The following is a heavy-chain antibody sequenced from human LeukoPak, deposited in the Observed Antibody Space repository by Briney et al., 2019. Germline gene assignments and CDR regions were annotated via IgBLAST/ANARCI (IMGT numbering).Heavy chain of an antibody. D-gene: IGHD2-21*01. V-gene: IGHV4-4*07. CDR2: IYTMGST. J-gene: IGHJ5*02. CDR3: ARDVIAWANWFDR. Sequence: PSETLSPTCTVSGGSISSYYWSWVPQPAGEGLGLIGRIYTMGSTTYNPSLKSRVPMSEDTSRNQFSLKLSAVAAADRAVYYWARDVIAWANWFDRWGQGPLVTVSS. CDR1: GGSISSYY.